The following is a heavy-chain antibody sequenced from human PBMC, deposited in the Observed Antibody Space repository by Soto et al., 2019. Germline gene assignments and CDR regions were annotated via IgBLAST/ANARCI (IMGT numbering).Heavy chain of an antibody. J-gene: IGHJ4*02. D-gene: IGHD3-3*01. Sequence: GGSLRLSCAASGFTFSSYAMSWVRQAPGKGLEWVSAISGSGGSTYYADSVKGRFTISRDNSKNTQYLQMNSLRAEDTAVYYCAKDDSLRFLEWLQKKVTGPFQWGQGTLVTVSS. V-gene: IGHV3-23*01. CDR1: GFTFSSYA. CDR2: ISGSGGST. CDR3: AKDDSLRFLEWLQKKVTGPFQ.